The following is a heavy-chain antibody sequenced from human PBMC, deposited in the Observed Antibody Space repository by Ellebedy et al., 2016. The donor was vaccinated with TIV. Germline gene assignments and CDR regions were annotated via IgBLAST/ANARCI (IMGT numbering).Heavy chain of an antibody. Sequence: GGSLRLXXAASGFTFSRSWRYWVRRAPGKGLEWVAIINHDGSEKNYVDSVKGRFTISRDNAKNSLSLQMNSLRADDTAVYYCARGTSRIASAVNYYYGMDVWGQGTTVTVSS. CDR3: ARGTSRIASAVNYYYGMDV. V-gene: IGHV3-7*01. D-gene: IGHD6-13*01. CDR1: GFTFSRSW. J-gene: IGHJ6*02. CDR2: INHDGSEK.